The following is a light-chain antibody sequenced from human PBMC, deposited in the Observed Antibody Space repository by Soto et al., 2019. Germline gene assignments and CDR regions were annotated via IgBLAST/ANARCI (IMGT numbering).Light chain of an antibody. CDR3: MQGTHWSPYT. Sequence: DVVMTQSPLSLPVTLGQPASISCRSSQSLAYSDGNTSLNWFQQRPGQSPRRLIYKVSNRDSGVPDRFSGSGSGTDFTLKISSVEDEDVGIYYCMQGTHWSPYTFGQGTKLEIK. J-gene: IGKJ2*01. CDR2: KVS. CDR1: QSLAYSDGNTS. V-gene: IGKV2-30*01.